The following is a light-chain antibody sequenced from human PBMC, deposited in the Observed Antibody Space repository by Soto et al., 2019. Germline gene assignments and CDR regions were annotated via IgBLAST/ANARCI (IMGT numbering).Light chain of an antibody. Sequence: DIQMTQSPSSLSASVGDRVTITCRASQSISSSSLAWYQQRHGQPPRLLIYVASSRDTGIPDRFSGSGSGTDFTLTISSLQPEDFETYYCQQSYTNPLTFGGGTKVDIK. CDR3: QQSYTNPLT. J-gene: IGKJ4*01. CDR1: QSISSSS. V-gene: IGKV1-39*01. CDR2: VAS.